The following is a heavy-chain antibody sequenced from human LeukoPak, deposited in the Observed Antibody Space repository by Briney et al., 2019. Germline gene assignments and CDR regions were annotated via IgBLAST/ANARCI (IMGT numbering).Heavy chain of an antibody. D-gene: IGHD1-26*01. Sequence: SGTLSLTCAVSGGSISSSNWWSWVRQPPGKGLEWIGEIYHSGSTNYNPSLKSRVTISVDKSKNQFSLKLSSVTAADTAVYYCAHGGHHPWDLFQHWGQGTLVTVSS. CDR3: AHGGHHPWDLFQH. CDR2: IYHSGST. J-gene: IGHJ1*01. V-gene: IGHV4-4*02. CDR1: GGSISSSNW.